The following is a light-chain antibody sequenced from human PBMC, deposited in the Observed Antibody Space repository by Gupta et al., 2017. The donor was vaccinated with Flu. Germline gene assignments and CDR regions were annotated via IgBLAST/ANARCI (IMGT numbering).Light chain of an antibody. Sequence: EIVMTQSPATLSVSPGERAILSCRASQSVSTNLAWYQQKPGQAPRLLIFGASTRDTGIPARFSGSGSGTEFTLTISSRQSEDFAVYYCQHYKNWPPWTFGQGTKVEIK. CDR1: QSVSTN. V-gene: IGKV3-15*01. CDR3: QHYKNWPPWT. J-gene: IGKJ1*01. CDR2: GAS.